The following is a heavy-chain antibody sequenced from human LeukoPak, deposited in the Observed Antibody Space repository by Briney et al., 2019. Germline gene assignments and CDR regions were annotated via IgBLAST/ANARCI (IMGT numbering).Heavy chain of an antibody. CDR3: AREDHSGSYYVGARRYYYMDV. J-gene: IGHJ6*03. D-gene: IGHD1-26*01. Sequence: KPSETLSLTCTVSGGSISSYYWSWIRQPAGKGLEWIGRIYTSGSTNYNPSLKSRVTMSVDTSKNQFSLKLSSVTAADTAVYYCAREDHSGSYYVGARRYYYMDVWGKGTTVTVSS. CDR2: IYTSGST. CDR1: GGSISSYY. V-gene: IGHV4-4*07.